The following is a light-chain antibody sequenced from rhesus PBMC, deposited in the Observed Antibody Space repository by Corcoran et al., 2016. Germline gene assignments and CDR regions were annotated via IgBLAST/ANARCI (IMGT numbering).Light chain of an antibody. Sequence: DIQMTQSPSSLSASVGDRVTITCRASENVNNYLHWYQQKQGKAPKLLISKASPLQSGVPSRFRGRGCGTDFPLTISSLQPEDFATYYCQHSYGTPYSFGQGAKVEVK. CDR3: QHSYGTPYS. CDR2: KAS. J-gene: IGKJ2*01. CDR1: ENVNNY. V-gene: IGKV1-74*01.